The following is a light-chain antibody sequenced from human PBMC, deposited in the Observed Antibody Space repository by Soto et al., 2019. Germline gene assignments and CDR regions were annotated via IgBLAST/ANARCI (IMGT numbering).Light chain of an antibody. CDR1: RAIXNY. CDR2: SAS. J-gene: IGKJ2*01. Sequence: IPMTQSPSSLSASVGDRVTLTCRTSRAIXNYVNWYQHHPGRVPKLLISSASILQAGVPSRFSAGGSGTHFALTISNLQPEDVATYYCQQSYSTPPNFGQGTKLEI. V-gene: IGKV1-39*01. CDR3: QQSYSTPPN.